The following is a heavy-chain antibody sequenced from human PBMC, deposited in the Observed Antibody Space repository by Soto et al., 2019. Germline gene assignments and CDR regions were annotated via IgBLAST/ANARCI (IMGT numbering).Heavy chain of an antibody. V-gene: IGHV1-18*03. CDR2: ISAYNGNT. Sequence: PVKASCKDSGYTYTSYGISWVRQAPGQGLEWMGWISAYNGNTNYAQKLQGRVTMTTDTSTSTVYMDLSSLSSEDMAVYYCARASSGYYSYFDYWGQGTLVTVSS. CDR3: ARASSGYYSYFDY. D-gene: IGHD3-22*01. J-gene: IGHJ4*02. CDR1: GYTYTSYG.